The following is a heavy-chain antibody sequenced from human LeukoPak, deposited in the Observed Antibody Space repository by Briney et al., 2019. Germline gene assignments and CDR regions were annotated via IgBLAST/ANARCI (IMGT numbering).Heavy chain of an antibody. D-gene: IGHD5-18*01. CDR3: ARRRGYSNNY. V-gene: IGHV4-34*01. CDR2: INNSGST. J-gene: IGHJ4*02. Sequence: GSLRLSCAASGFTFSTYWMTWVRQPPGKGLEWIGEINNSGSTNYNPSLKSRVTISVETSTNQFSLKLSSVTAPDTTVYYWARRRGYSNNYRGQGTLVTVSS. CDR1: GFTFSTYW.